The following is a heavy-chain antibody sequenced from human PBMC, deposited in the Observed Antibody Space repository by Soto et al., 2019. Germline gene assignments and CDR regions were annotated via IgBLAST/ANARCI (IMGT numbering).Heavy chain of an antibody. V-gene: IGHV4-34*01. CDR2: IKDGGRT. CDR1: GGSLSGYY. CDR3: ARGQEGVVATH. D-gene: IGHD5-12*01. Sequence: QVQLQQWGAGLLKPSETLSLNCAVNGGSLSGYYWSWIRQPPGKGLEWIGEIKDGGRTNYSPSLKSRATISSDTSNNQFYLRLNSVTAADTGVYYCARGQEGVVATHWDQGTLVTVSS. J-gene: IGHJ4*02.